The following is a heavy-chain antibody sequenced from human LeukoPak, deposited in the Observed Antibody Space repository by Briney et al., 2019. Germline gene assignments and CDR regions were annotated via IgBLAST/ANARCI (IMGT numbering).Heavy chain of an antibody. D-gene: IGHD2-15*01. CDR3: AKPRSSGGLYYFDY. Sequence: GRSLRLSCAASGFTFSSYAMHWVRQAPGKGLEWVAVISYDGSNKYYADSVKGRFTISRDNSKNTLYLQMNRVRAEDTAVYYCAKPRSSGGLYYFDYWGQGTLVTVSS. CDR2: ISYDGSNK. V-gene: IGHV3-30-3*02. J-gene: IGHJ4*02. CDR1: GFTFSSYA.